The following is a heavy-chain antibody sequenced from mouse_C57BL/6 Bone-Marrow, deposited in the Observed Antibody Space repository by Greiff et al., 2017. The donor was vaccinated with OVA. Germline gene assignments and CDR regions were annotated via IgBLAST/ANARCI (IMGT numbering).Heavy chain of an antibody. Sequence: VQLQQSGAELVRPGASVKLSCKASGYTLTDYYINWVKQRPGQGLEWIARIYPGSGNTYYNEKFKGKATLTAEKSSSTAYMQLSSLTSEDSAVYFCAREGSRWYFDVWGTGTTVTVSS. J-gene: IGHJ1*03. V-gene: IGHV1-76*01. CDR3: AREGSRWYFDV. CDR2: IYPGSGNT. D-gene: IGHD1-1*01. CDR1: GYTLTDYY.